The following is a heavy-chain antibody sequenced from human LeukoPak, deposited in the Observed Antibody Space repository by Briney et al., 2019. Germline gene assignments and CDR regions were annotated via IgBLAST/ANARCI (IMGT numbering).Heavy chain of an antibody. J-gene: IGHJ4*02. CDR1: GFTFSSYA. CDR3: AREGYYGSGSPPSLYFDY. Sequence: GGSLRLSCAASGFTFSSYAMSWVRQAPGKGLEWVAVTSSDLNVKLYADSVKGRFTISRDNSRSTLHLQMNSLRPEDTAIYYCAREGYYGSGSPPSLYFDYWGQGTLVTVSS. V-gene: IGHV3-30-3*01. CDR2: TSSDLNVK. D-gene: IGHD3-10*01.